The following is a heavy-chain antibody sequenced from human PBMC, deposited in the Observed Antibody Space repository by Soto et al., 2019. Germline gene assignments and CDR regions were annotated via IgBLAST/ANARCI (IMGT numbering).Heavy chain of an antibody. J-gene: IGHJ6*03. Sequence: PGESLKISCRGFGYGFTSYWIGWVRQMPGRGLEWMGIIYPGDSETKYSPSFQGQVTISADKSISTAYLHWSSLKASDTAMYYCVSRTSSTRYYYMDVWGKGTTVTVS. V-gene: IGHV5-51*01. CDR3: VSRTSSTRYYYMDV. CDR2: IYPGDSET. D-gene: IGHD2-2*01. CDR1: GYGFTSYW.